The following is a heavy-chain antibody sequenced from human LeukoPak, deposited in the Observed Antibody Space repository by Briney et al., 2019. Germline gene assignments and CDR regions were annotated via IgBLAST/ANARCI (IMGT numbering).Heavy chain of an antibody. J-gene: IGHJ5*02. CDR1: GGSFSDYY. Sequence: SETLSLTCAVFGGSFSDYYWSWIRQPPGKGLEWIGEINHSGSTNYNPSLKSQVTISVDTSKNQFSLKLSSVTAADTAVYYCARHKLWFGELPRYNWFDPWGQGTLVTVSS. V-gene: IGHV4-34*01. CDR2: INHSGST. CDR3: ARHKLWFGELPRYNWFDP. D-gene: IGHD3-10*01.